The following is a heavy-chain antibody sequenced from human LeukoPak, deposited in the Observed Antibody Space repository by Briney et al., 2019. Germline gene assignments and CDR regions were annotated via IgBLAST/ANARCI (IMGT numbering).Heavy chain of an antibody. CDR1: GYMFTGNY. J-gene: IGHJ4*02. V-gene: IGHV1-2*02. CDR2: INPNIGGT. D-gene: IGHD2-15*01. CDR3: VRDSQAFCSGVSCLNYFDY. Sequence: ASVKVSCKASGYMFTGNYMHWVRQAPGQGLEWMGWINPNIGGTNYAQKFQGRVTMTRDTSISTAYMELSRLRSDDTAVYYCVRDSQAFCSGVSCLNYFDYWGQGTLVTVSS.